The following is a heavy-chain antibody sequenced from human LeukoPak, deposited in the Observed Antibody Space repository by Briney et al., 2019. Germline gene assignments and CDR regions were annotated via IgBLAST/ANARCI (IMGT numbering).Heavy chain of an antibody. Sequence: GRSLRLSCAVSGFTFTNNAMHWVRQAPGKGLEWVAFISYDGSNQHSAHSAKSRFTLSTDNSKNTLYLQMNSLRPEDTAVYYCARARFGYNRGPFDYWGQGILVTVS. J-gene: IGHJ4*02. CDR2: ISYDGSNQ. CDR3: ARARFGYNRGPFDY. V-gene: IGHV3-30-3*01. D-gene: IGHD5-24*01. CDR1: GFTFTNNA.